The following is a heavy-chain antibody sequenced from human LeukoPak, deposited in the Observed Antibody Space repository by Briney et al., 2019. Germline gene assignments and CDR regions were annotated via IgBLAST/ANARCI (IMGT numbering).Heavy chain of an antibody. D-gene: IGHD3-22*01. CDR1: VYTFTIYG. V-gene: IGHV1-18*01. J-gene: IGHJ4*02. CDR3: ARATYYYDSSGYYHPGYFDY. CDR2: ISAYNGNT. Sequence: GASVKVSFKASVYTFTIYGISWVRQAPGQGLEWMGWISAYNGNTNYAQKLQGRVTMTTDTSTSTAYMELRSLRSDDTAVYYCARATYYYDSSGYYHPGYFDYWGQGTLVTVSS.